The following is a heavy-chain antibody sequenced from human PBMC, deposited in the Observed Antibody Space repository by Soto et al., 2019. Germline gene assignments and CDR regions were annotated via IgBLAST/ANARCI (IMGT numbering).Heavy chain of an antibody. D-gene: IGHD2-15*01. V-gene: IGHV4-39*01. CDR3: ARQLSDCSGGSCYWEEFVYGMDV. J-gene: IGHJ6*02. Sequence: SETLSLTCTASGGSISSSSYYWGWIRQPPGKGLEWIGSIYYSGSTYYNPSLKSRVTISVDTSKNQFSLKLSSVTAADTAVYYCARQLSDCSGGSCYWEEFVYGMDVWGQGTTVTVS. CDR1: GGSISSSSYY. CDR2: IYYSGST.